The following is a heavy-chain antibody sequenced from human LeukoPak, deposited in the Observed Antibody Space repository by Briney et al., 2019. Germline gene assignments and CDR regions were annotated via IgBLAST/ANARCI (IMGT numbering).Heavy chain of an antibody. J-gene: IGHJ4*02. CDR3: ARVGTSYYVVLYGDYVS. D-gene: IGHD4-17*01. Sequence: PGGSLRLSCAASGFTFSSYSMNWVRQAPGKGLEWVSYISSSSSTIYYADSVKGRFTISRDNAKNSLYLQMNSLRAEDTAVYYCARVGTSYYVVLYGDYVSGGQGTLVTVSS. CDR2: ISSSSSTI. V-gene: IGHV3-48*01. CDR1: GFTFSSYS.